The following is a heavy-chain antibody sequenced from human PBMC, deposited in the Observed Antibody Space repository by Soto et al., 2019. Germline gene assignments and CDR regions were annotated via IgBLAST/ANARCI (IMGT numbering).Heavy chain of an antibody. CDR1: GYTFSSYY. CDR2: INPSGGYT. D-gene: IGHD3-9*01. Sequence: ASVKVSCKASGYTFSSYYMNWVRQAPGQGLEWLGIINPSGGYTTYAQRFLGRVTMTSDTSTSTAYMELGSLRSEDTAVYYCATINYDILTGSHGFDPWGQGTLVTVSS. V-gene: IGHV1-46*01. J-gene: IGHJ5*02. CDR3: ATINYDILTGSHGFDP.